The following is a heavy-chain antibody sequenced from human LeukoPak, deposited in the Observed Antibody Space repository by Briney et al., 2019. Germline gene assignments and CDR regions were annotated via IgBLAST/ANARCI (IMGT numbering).Heavy chain of an antibody. V-gene: IGHV1-18*01. D-gene: IGHD3-3*01. J-gene: IGHJ4*02. Sequence: ASVKVSCNASGGTFSSYAISWVRQAPGQGLEWMGWNSAYNGNTNYAQKLQGRVTMTTDTSTSTAYMELRSLRSEDTAVYYCARYRTHYYDFWSGYYPGYFDYWGQGTLVTVSS. CDR1: GGTFSSYA. CDR3: ARYRTHYYDFWSGYYPGYFDY. CDR2: NSAYNGNT.